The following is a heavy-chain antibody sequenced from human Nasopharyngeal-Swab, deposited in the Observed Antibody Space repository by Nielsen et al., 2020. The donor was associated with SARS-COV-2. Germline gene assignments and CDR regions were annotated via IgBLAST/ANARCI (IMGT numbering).Heavy chain of an antibody. Sequence: RQAPGKGLEWIGYIYHSGSTNYNPSLKSRVTISVDTSKNQFSLKLSSVTAADTAVYYCARATWSGYSLGWFDPWGQGTPVTVSS. J-gene: IGHJ5*02. CDR2: IYHSGST. CDR3: ARATWSGYSLGWFDP. D-gene: IGHD3-3*01. V-gene: IGHV4-59*01.